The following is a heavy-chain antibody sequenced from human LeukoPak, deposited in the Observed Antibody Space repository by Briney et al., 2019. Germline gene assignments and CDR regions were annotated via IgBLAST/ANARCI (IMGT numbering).Heavy chain of an antibody. CDR1: GFTFSSYA. Sequence: PGGSLRLSCAASGFTFSSYAMSWVRQAPGKGLEWVSAITGSGGSTYYADSVKGRFTISRDNSKNTLYLQMHSLRAEDTAVYYCAKDLSRRYHDVYYFDYWGQGTLLTVSS. D-gene: IGHD3-16*01. V-gene: IGHV3-23*01. CDR3: AKDLSRRYHDVYYFDY. CDR2: ITGSGGST. J-gene: IGHJ4*02.